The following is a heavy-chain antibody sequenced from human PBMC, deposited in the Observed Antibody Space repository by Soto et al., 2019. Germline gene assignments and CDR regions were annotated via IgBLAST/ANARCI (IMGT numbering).Heavy chain of an antibody. V-gene: IGHV1-24*01. CDR1: GYTLTRFS. Sequence: VASLKGSCKSSGYTLTRFSGHWVLQAPGKGHQWMGGFEPEAGEPIYAQKSPGRATMTDDTYTDTAYMELSSLRSEDTDVYFFATSGIAVAGRFDSWGQGTLVTVS. D-gene: IGHD6-19*01. CDR3: ATSGIAVAGRFDS. J-gene: IGHJ5*01. CDR2: FEPEAGEP.